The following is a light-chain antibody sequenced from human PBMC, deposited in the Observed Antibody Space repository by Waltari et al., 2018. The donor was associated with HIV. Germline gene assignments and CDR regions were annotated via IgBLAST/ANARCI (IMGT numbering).Light chain of an antibody. CDR2: EVT. V-gene: IGLV2-14*01. Sequence: QSALTQPASVSGSFGQSITISCTGTSSDVGTYNYVSWYQQHPGKAPKLIIYEVTHRPSGVSIRFSGSKSGNTASLTISGLQAEDEADYSCSSYTSNNILVFGGGTKLTVL. J-gene: IGLJ3*02. CDR3: SSYTSNNILV. CDR1: SSDVGTYNY.